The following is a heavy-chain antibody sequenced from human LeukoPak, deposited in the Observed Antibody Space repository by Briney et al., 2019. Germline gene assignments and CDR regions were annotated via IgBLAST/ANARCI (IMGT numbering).Heavy chain of an antibody. J-gene: IGHJ4*02. CDR1: GFTVSSNY. CDR3: ARGIQRRSYYFDY. Sequence: GGSLRLSCAASGFTVSSNYMSWVRQAPGKGLEWVSVIYSGGSTYYADSVKGRFTISRDNSKNTLYLQMNSLRAEGTAVYYCARGIQRRSYYFDYWGQGTLVTVSS. V-gene: IGHV3-66*01. D-gene: IGHD5-18*01. CDR2: IYSGGST.